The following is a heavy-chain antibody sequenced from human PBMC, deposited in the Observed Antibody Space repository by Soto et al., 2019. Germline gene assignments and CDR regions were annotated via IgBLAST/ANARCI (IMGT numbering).Heavy chain of an antibody. CDR2: IIPIFGTA. D-gene: IGHD3-22*01. CDR1: GGTFSSYA. V-gene: IGHV1-69*01. Sequence: QVQLVQSGAEVKKPGSSVKVSCKASGGTFSSYAISWVRQAPGQGLEWMGGIIPIFGTANYGQKFQGRDTITADESTSTAYMELSSLRSEDTAVYYCARGYYYDSSGRNYYYYYGMDVWGQGTTVTVSS. CDR3: ARGYYYDSSGRNYYYYYGMDV. J-gene: IGHJ6*02.